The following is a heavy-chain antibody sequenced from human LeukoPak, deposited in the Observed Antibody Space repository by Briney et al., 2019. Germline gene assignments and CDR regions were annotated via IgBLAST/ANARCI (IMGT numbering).Heavy chain of an antibody. Sequence: GASVKVSCKASGYTFTSYGISWVRQAPGQGLEWMGRIIPILGIANYAQKFQGRVTITADKSTSTAYMELSSLRSEDTAVYYCARYLVGATQSYFDYWGQGTLVTVSS. CDR3: ARYLVGATQSYFDY. CDR2: IIPILGIA. J-gene: IGHJ4*02. V-gene: IGHV1-69*04. D-gene: IGHD1-26*01. CDR1: GYTFTSYG.